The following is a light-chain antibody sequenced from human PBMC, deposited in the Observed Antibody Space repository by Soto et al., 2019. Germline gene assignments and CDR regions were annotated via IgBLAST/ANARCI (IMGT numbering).Light chain of an antibody. Sequence: EIVMTQSPATLSMSPGERATLSCRASQTIGSNLAWYQQKLGQPPRLLISDASTRATDIPARFTGSGSGTDFTLTISSLEPEDFAVYYCQQRSTWPLTFGGGTKVDIK. V-gene: IGKV3-11*01. CDR2: DAS. J-gene: IGKJ4*01. CDR3: QQRSTWPLT. CDR1: QTIGSN.